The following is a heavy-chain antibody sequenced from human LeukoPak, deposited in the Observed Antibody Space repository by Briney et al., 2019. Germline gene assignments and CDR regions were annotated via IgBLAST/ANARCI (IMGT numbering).Heavy chain of an antibody. D-gene: IGHD1-26*01. CDR2: INHSGST. CDR1: GGSFSGYY. V-gene: IGHV4-34*01. CDR3: ARGDAGGATYSY. J-gene: IGHJ4*02. Sequence: PSETLSLTCAVYGGSFSGYYWSWIRQPPGKGLEWIGEINHSGSTNYNPSLKSRVTISVDTSKNQFSLKLSSVTAADTAVYYCARGDAGGATYSYWGQGTLVNASS.